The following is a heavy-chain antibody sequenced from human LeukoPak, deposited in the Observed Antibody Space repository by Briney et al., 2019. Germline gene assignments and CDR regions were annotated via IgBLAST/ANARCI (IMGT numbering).Heavy chain of an antibody. CDR2: IIPILDIA. V-gene: IGHV1-69*04. J-gene: IGHJ5*02. D-gene: IGHD6-13*01. Sequence: ASVKVSCKASGGTFSSYAISWVRQAPGQGLEWMGRIIPILDIANYAQKFQGRVTITADKSTSTAYMELSSLRSEDTAVYYCARGDIAAAGSFDPWGQGTLVTVSS. CDR1: GGTFSSYA. CDR3: ARGDIAAAGSFDP.